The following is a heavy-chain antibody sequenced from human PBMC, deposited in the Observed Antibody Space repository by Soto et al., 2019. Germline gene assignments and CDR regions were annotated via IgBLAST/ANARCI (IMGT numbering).Heavy chain of an antibody. CDR2: IYYSGSA. CDR3: ARLHCNSPNCVPLDP. V-gene: IGHV4-39*01. D-gene: IGHD2-2*01. Sequence: SETLSLTCTVSGGSISSVSYYWGWIRQPPGKGLEWIGSIYYSGSAYYSPSLKSRVTMSVDTSKNQLSPKLSSVTAADTAVYYCARLHCNSPNCVPLDPWGQGTLVTVSS. J-gene: IGHJ5*02. CDR1: GGSISSVSYY.